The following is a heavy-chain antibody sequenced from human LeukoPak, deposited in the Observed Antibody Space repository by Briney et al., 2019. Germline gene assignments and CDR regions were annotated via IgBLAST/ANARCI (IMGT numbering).Heavy chain of an antibody. CDR3: ARGTGVRRFLEWLGTNYGMDV. J-gene: IGHJ6*02. Sequence: GASVKVSCKASGGTFSSYAISWVRQAPGQGLEWMGRINPNSGGTNYAQKFQGRVTMTRDTSISTAYMELSRLRSDDTAVYYCARGTGVRRFLEWLGTNYGMDVWGQGTTVTVSS. CDR1: GGTFSSYA. D-gene: IGHD3-3*01. CDR2: INPNSGGT. V-gene: IGHV1-2*06.